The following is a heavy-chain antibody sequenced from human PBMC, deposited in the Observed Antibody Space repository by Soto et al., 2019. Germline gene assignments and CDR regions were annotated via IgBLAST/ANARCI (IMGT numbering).Heavy chain of an antibody. CDR2: IYPSGST. CDR1: GGSISSSNW. Sequence: QVQLQESGPGLVKPSGTLSLTCAVSGGSISSSNWWSWVRPPPGKGLGWIGEIYPSGSTNYNPSLKSRVTISVDKSKNQFSLKLSSVTAADTAVYYCARQGYYDSSGYYYFDYWGQGTLVTVSS. V-gene: IGHV4-4*02. D-gene: IGHD3-22*01. J-gene: IGHJ4*02. CDR3: ARQGYYDSSGYYYFDY.